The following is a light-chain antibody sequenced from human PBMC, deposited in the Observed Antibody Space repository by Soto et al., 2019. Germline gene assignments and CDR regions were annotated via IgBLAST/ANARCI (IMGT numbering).Light chain of an antibody. J-gene: IGKJ1*01. CDR2: GAS. CDR1: QSVSNNY. V-gene: IGKV3-20*01. CDR3: QQYGSSGT. Sequence: EIVLTQSPGTLSLSPCERSTLSCGASQSVSNNYLAWYQQKPGQAPGLLIYGASNRATGIPDRFSGSGSGTDFTLTISRLEPEDFAVYYCQQYGSSGTFGQGTKVDIK.